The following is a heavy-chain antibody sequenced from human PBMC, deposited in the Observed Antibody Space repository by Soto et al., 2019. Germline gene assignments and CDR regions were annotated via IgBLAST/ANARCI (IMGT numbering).Heavy chain of an antibody. Sequence: QVQLVQSGAEVKKPGASVKVSCKASGYTFTSYGISCVRQAPGQELEWMGWISAYNGNTNYAQKLQGRVTMTTDTSTSTAYMELRSLRSDDTAVYYCAREAARLLWFGELLRTSNLDYWGQGTLVTVSS. CDR2: ISAYNGNT. CDR1: GYTFTSYG. V-gene: IGHV1-18*01. CDR3: AREAARLLWFGELLRTSNLDY. J-gene: IGHJ4*02. D-gene: IGHD3-10*01.